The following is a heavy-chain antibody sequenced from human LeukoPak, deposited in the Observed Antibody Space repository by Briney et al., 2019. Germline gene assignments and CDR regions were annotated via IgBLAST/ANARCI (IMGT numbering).Heavy chain of an antibody. CDR2: IYYSGSS. J-gene: IGHJ3*02. V-gene: IGHV4-39*07. D-gene: IGHD3-22*01. Sequence: KPSETLSLTCTVPDGSISSDIYYWGWIRQPPGKGLEWIGSIYYSGSSYYNPSLKSRVTVSVDTSKHQFSLKLSSVTAADTAVYYCARDGALDYYYDSSVGAFDIWGQGTMVTVSS. CDR3: ARDGALDYYYDSSVGAFDI. CDR1: DGSISSDIYY.